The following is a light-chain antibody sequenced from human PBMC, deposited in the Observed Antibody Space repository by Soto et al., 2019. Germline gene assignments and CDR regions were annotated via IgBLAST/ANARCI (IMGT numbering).Light chain of an antibody. CDR3: QQARSFPVT. Sequence: IQMTQSPSSLSASVGDTVSITCLSSQDVGRWLSWYQQKPGKAPKILIFATSTLQSGVPSRFSGSGSGTDFTLTITSLQSEDFATYYCQQARSFPVTFGQGTRLEI. CDR1: QDVGRW. J-gene: IGKJ5*01. V-gene: IGKV1D-12*01. CDR2: ATS.